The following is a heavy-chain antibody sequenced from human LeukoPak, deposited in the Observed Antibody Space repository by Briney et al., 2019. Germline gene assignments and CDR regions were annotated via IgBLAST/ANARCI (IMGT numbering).Heavy chain of an antibody. CDR2: INPNSGGT. Sequence: ASVKVSCKSSGYTFTGYYMHWVRQAPGQGLEWMGCINPNSGGTNYAQKFQGRVTMTRDTSISTAYMELSRLRSDDTAVYYCARGVGGYPPNFDYWGQGTLVTVSS. V-gene: IGHV1-2*02. CDR3: ARGVGGYPPNFDY. D-gene: IGHD3-10*01. CDR1: GYTFTGYY. J-gene: IGHJ4*02.